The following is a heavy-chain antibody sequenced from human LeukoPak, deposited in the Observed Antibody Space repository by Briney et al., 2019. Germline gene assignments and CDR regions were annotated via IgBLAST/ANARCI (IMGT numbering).Heavy chain of an antibody. D-gene: IGHD6-13*01. V-gene: IGHV1-2*02. CDR3: AITYSSSWYEYFQH. Sequence: GASVKVSCKASGYTFTGYYMHWVRQAPGQGLEWMGWINPNSGGTNYAQKFQGRVTMTRDTSISTAYMELSRLRSDDTAVYYCAITYSSSWYEYFQHWGQGTLVTVSS. CDR2: INPNSGGT. J-gene: IGHJ1*01. CDR1: GYTFTGYY.